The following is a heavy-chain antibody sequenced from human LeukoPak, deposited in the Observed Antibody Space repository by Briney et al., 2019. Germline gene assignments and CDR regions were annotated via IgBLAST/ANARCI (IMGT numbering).Heavy chain of an antibody. V-gene: IGHV6-1*01. Sequence: SQTLSLTCAISGDSVSSNTATCNWIRQSPSRGLEWLARTYYRSKWYNDYAVSVKSRITINPDTSKNQFSLQLNSVTPEDTAVYYCAKQVGATPYFDYWGRGTLVTVSS. J-gene: IGHJ4*02. CDR2: TYYRSKWYN. CDR3: AKQVGATPYFDY. CDR1: GDSVSSNTAT. D-gene: IGHD1-26*01.